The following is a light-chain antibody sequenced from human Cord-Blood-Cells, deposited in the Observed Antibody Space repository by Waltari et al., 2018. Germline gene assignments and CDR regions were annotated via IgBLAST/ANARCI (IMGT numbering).Light chain of an antibody. CDR3: CSYAGSSTFV. CDR2: EGS. CDR1: SSDVGSYNL. Sequence: QSSLTQPASVSGSPAQSLTISCTGTSSDVGSYNLVSWYQQHPGKAPKLMIYEGSKRPSGVSNRFSGSKSGNTASLTISGLQAEDEADYYCCSYAGSSTFVFGGGTKLTVL. J-gene: IGLJ3*02. V-gene: IGLV2-23*03.